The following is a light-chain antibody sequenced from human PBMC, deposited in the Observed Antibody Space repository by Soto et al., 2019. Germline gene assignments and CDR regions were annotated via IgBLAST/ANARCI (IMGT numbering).Light chain of an antibody. CDR2: DAS. CDR1: QSVREKF. V-gene: IGKV3D-20*01. J-gene: IGKJ1*01. CDR3: QQYGSLPWT. Sequence: DILLTQSPATLSLSPGERVTLSCGASQSVREKFLAWYQKRPGNAPRLLIYDASTRATVIPERLSGSGSGTDLTITISGMENEDSEVYYCQQYGSLPWTFGQGTKVDIK.